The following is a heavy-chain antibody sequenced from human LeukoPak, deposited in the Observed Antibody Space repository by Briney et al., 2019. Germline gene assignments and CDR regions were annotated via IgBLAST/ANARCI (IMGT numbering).Heavy chain of an antibody. D-gene: IGHD2-15*01. CDR3: AGSRGFYCSGGSCYSDAFDI. Sequence: ASVKVSCKASGYTFTGYHMHWVRQAPGQGLEWMGWINPKSGVTNYAQKFQGRVTMTRDTSISTAYMELSRVKSDDTALYYCAGSRGFYCSGGSCYSDAFDIWGQGTMVTVSS. CDR2: INPKSGVT. J-gene: IGHJ3*02. V-gene: IGHV1-2*02. CDR1: GYTFTGYH.